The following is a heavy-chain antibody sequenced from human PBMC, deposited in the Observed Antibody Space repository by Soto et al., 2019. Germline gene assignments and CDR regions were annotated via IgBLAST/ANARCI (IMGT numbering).Heavy chain of an antibody. D-gene: IGHD1-26*01. V-gene: IGHV4-59*01. Sequence: SETLSLTCTVSGGSSSDYYWSWIRQPPGKGLEWMGYMYDSGSTNYNPSLKSRVTISVDTSKNQFSLKLRSVTAADTAVYYCARRYGSALDYWGQGTLVTVSS. CDR3: ARRYGSALDY. CDR2: MYDSGST. CDR1: GGSSSDYY. J-gene: IGHJ4*02.